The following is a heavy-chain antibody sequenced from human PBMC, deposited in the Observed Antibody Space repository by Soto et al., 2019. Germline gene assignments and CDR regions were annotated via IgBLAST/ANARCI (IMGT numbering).Heavy chain of an antibody. Sequence: SQILSLTCAIKGDSVSSNSAGWSWVRQSPSRCLEWLGRTYYRSPWYYEYAVCVRGRININPDTSKNQSCLQLNSVTPEDTAVYFCARGEQYSGRIFDYWGQGTLVTVSS. D-gene: IGHD1-26*01. V-gene: IGHV6-1*01. CDR3: ARGEQYSGRIFDY. CDR1: GDSVSSNSAG. CDR2: TYYRSPWYY. J-gene: IGHJ4*01.